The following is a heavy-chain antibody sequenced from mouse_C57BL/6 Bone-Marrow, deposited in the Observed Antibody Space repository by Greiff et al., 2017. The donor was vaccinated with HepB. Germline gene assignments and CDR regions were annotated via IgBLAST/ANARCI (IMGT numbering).Heavy chain of an antibody. J-gene: IGHJ1*03. CDR2: INPNYGTT. CDR1: GYSFTDYN. CDR3: ARGGNHWYFDV. V-gene: IGHV1-39*01. Sequence: VQLQQSGPELVKPGASVKISCKASGYSFTDYNMNWVKQSNGKSLEWIGVINPNYGTTSYNQKFKGKATLTANTSSSTAYMELSSLTSEDSAVYYCARGGNHWYFDVWGTGTTVTVSS. D-gene: IGHD2-1*01.